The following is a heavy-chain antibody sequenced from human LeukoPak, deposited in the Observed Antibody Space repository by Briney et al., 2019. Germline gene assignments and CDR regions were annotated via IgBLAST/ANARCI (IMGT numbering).Heavy chain of an antibody. J-gene: IGHJ4*02. V-gene: IGHV4-39*07. D-gene: IGHD3-10*01. Sequence: SETLSLTCTVSGGSISSSSYYWGWIRQPPGTGLEWIGSIYYSGSTYYNPSLKSRVTISIDTSKNLFSLKLSSVTAADTAVYYCARGLWFGDENPPYFDYWGQGTLVTVSS. CDR3: ARGLWFGDENPPYFDY. CDR1: GGSISSSSYY. CDR2: IYYSGST.